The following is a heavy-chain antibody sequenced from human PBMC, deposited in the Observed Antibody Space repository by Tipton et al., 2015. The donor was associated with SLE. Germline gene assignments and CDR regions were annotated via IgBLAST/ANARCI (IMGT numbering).Heavy chain of an antibody. CDR3: TRAEFSSNWYMYWHFDL. CDR1: GRSFIGSY. Sequence: TLSLTCAAYGRSFIGSYWTWIRQPPGKGLEWIGDIDHSGVTHYNPSLKSRVTISRDTSGNQFSLNLSSVTASDTAVYFCTRAEFSSNWYMYWHFDLWGRGTLVTVSS. CDR2: IDHSGVT. J-gene: IGHJ2*01. D-gene: IGHD6-13*01. V-gene: IGHV4-34*01.